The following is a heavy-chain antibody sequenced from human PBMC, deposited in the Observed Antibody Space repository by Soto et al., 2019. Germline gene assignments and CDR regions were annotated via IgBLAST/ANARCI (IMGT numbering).Heavy chain of an antibody. V-gene: IGHV1-8*01. CDR2: MNPNSGNT. CDR3: ARGGLGYCSGGSCLDFQH. Sequence: ASVKVSCKASGYTFTSYDINWVRQATGQGLEWMGWMNPNSGNTGYAQKFQGRVTMTRNTSISTAYMELSSLRSEDTAVYYCARGGLGYCSGGSCLDFQHWGQGTLVTVSS. J-gene: IGHJ1*01. D-gene: IGHD2-15*01. CDR1: GYTFTSYD.